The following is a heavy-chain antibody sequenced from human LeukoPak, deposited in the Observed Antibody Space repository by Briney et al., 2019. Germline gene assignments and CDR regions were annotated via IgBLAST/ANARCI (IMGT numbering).Heavy chain of an antibody. CDR1: GGSVSSGSYY. D-gene: IGHD3-22*01. Sequence: SETLSLTCTVSGGSVSSGSYYWSWIRRPPGKGLEWIGYIYYSGSTNYNPSLKSRVTISVDTSKNQFSLKLSSVTAADTAVYYCAREYNYDRTPTFDYWGQGTLVTVSS. J-gene: IGHJ4*02. CDR3: AREYNYDRTPTFDY. CDR2: IYYSGST. V-gene: IGHV4-61*01.